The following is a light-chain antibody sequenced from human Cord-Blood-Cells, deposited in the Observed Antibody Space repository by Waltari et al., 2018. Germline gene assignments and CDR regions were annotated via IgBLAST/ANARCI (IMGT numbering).Light chain of an antibody. Sequence: EIVLTQSPATLSLSPGERATLSCRASQSVSSYLAWYQQKPGQAPRRLIYDASNWATGIPARFSGSGSWTDFTLIICSLEPEDVAVYYCQQRSNWPPSITFGQGTRLEIK. CDR2: DAS. V-gene: IGKV3-11*01. CDR3: QQRSNWPPSIT. CDR1: QSVSSY. J-gene: IGKJ5*01.